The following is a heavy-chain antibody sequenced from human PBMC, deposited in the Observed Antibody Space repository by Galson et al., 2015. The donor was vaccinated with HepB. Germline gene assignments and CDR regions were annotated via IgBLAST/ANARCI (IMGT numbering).Heavy chain of an antibody. V-gene: IGHV3-74*01. CDR2: INSDGSST. Sequence: SLRLSCAASGFTFSSYWMHWVRQAPGKGLLWVSHINSDGSSTNYADSVMGRFTISRDNAKNTLYLQMNSLRAEDTAVYYCVRDPPHLRELFGYWGQGALVTVSS. J-gene: IGHJ4*02. CDR3: VRDPPHLRELFGY. D-gene: IGHD3-10*01. CDR1: GFTFSSYW.